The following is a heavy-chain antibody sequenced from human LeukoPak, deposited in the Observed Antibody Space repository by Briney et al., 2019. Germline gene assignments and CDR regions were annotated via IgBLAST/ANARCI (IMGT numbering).Heavy chain of an antibody. CDR1: GFTFTSSA. D-gene: IGHD3-22*01. CDR3: AAVIDYYDSSGYYPEIPFDY. Sequence: SVKVSCEASGFTFTSSAVQWVRQARGQRLEWIGWIVGGSGNTNYAQKFQERVTITRDMSTSTAYMELSSLRSEDTAVYYCAAVIDYYDSSGYYPEIPFDYWGQGTLVTVSS. CDR2: IVGGSGNT. V-gene: IGHV1-58*01. J-gene: IGHJ4*02.